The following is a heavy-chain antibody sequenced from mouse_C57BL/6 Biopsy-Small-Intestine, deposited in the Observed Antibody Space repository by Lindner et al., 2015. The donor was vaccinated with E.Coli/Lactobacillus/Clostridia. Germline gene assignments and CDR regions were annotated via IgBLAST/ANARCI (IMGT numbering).Heavy chain of an antibody. CDR3: ARKYYYTMDY. J-gene: IGHJ4*01. Sequence: VQLQESGIELVMPGASVKISCKASGYSFTSYYKNWVRQRPGQGLEWIGWIYPGSDNTKYNEVFKGKATLTADTSSTTAYMQLSSLTSEDSAVYYCARKYYYTMDYWGQGTSVTVSS. CDR1: GYSFTSYY. CDR2: IYPGSDNT. D-gene: IGHD5-1*01. V-gene: IGHV1-66*01.